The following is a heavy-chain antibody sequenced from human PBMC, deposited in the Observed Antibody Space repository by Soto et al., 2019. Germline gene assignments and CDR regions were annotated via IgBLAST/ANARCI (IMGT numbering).Heavy chain of an antibody. J-gene: IGHJ3*01. V-gene: IGHV3-74*01. Sequence: EVLLVESGGGLVQPGGSLRLSCTDSGFSFSNYWMHWVRQGPGKGLVWVSRINTDGSSTNYADSVKGRFTISRDNAKNTLYLQMNSLRAEDTAVYYCARSPGGYYIDWGQGTMVTVSS. CDR1: GFSFSNYW. CDR2: INTDGSST. D-gene: IGHD3-9*01. CDR3: ARSPGGYYID.